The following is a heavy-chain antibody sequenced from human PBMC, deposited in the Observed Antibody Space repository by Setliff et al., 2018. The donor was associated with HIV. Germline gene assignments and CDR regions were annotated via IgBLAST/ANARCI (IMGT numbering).Heavy chain of an antibody. Sequence: SETLSLTCTVSGGSISSGGYYWSWIRQHPGKGLEWIGYIYYGGSTYYNPSLKSRVTISVDTSKNQFSLKLSSVTAADTAVYYCARVYYYGSPHMDVWGKGTTVTVSS. CDR2: IYYGGST. CDR1: GGSISSGGYY. J-gene: IGHJ6*03. D-gene: IGHD3-10*01. CDR3: ARVYYYGSPHMDV. V-gene: IGHV4-31*03.